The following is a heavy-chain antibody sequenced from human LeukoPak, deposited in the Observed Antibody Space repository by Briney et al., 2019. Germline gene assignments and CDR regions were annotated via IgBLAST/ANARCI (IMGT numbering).Heavy chain of an antibody. D-gene: IGHD3-16*02. Sequence: SETLSLTCAVYGGSFSGYYWSWIRQPPGKGLEWIGEINHSGSTNYNPSPKSRVTISVDTSKNQFSLKLSSVTAADTAVYYCARGSYVWGSYRAYYFDYWGQGTLVTVSS. V-gene: IGHV4-34*01. CDR1: GGSFSGYY. J-gene: IGHJ4*02. CDR3: ARGSYVWGSYRAYYFDY. CDR2: INHSGST.